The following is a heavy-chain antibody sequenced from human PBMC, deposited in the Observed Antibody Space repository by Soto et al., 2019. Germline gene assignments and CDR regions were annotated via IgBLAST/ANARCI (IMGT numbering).Heavy chain of an antibody. V-gene: IGHV1-18*01. Sequence: QVQLVQSGAEVKKPGASVKVSCKASGYTFTSYGISWVRQAPGQGLEWMGWISAYNGNTNYAQKLQGRVTMTTDTSTSTAYMELRSLRSDDTAVYYCARLLRFLEWSPHDAFDIWGQGTMVTVSS. CDR1: GYTFTSYG. CDR3: ARLLRFLEWSPHDAFDI. J-gene: IGHJ3*02. D-gene: IGHD3-3*01. CDR2: ISAYNGNT.